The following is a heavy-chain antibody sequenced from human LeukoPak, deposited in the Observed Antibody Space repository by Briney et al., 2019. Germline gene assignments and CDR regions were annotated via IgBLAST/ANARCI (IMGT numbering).Heavy chain of an antibody. V-gene: IGHV4-34*01. D-gene: IGHD3-22*01. Sequence: SETLSLTCAVYGGSFSDYYWSWIRQPPGKGLEWIGEINHSGSTNYNPSLKSRVIVSLDKSKNQFSLILRSVTAADTAVYYCATDRGYYDTIGYTYNWFDPWGQGTLVTVSS. CDR3: ATDRGYYDTIGYTYNWFDP. CDR2: INHSGST. CDR1: GGSFSDYY. J-gene: IGHJ5*02.